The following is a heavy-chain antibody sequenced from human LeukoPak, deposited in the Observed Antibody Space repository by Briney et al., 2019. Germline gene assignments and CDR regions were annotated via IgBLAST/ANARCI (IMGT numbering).Heavy chain of an antibody. Sequence: GESLKISCKGSGYRFTSYWIGWVRQMPGKGLEWMGLIYPGDSDTRYSPSFQGQVTISADKSISTAYLQWSSLKASDTAMYYCARMYYYDSSGYSWDAFDIWGQGTMVTVSS. CDR1: GYRFTSYW. D-gene: IGHD3-22*01. J-gene: IGHJ3*02. V-gene: IGHV5-51*01. CDR2: IYPGDSDT. CDR3: ARMYYYDSSGYSWDAFDI.